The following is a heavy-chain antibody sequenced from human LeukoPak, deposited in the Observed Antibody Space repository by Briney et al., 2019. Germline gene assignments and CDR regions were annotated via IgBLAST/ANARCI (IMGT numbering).Heavy chain of an antibody. J-gene: IGHJ3*02. CDR2: ISYDGDYK. CDR3: ARDPWGIDDAFDI. V-gene: IGHV3-30-3*01. D-gene: IGHD3-16*01. CDR1: GFLFSSYV. Sequence: GGSLRLSCAASGFLFSSYVMHWVRQAPGKGLEWVALISYDGDYKYYADSVMGRFTISRDKSKNTHFLQMDSLRPDDTAVYYCARDPWGIDDAFDIWGQGTMVTVSS.